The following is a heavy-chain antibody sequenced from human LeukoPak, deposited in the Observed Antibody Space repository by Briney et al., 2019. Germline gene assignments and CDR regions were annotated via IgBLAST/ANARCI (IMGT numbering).Heavy chain of an antibody. CDR1: GFSFSTYA. CDR3: ARDIYSSGYYADY. D-gene: IGHD6-19*01. Sequence: PGGSLRLSCAASGFSFSTYAMSWVRQAPGKGLEWVPGYTGSGGRTFYADSVKGRFTISKDNSRNTLYLQMNSLTADDTAVYYCARDIYSSGYYADYWGQGTPVTVSS. V-gene: IGHV3-23*01. J-gene: IGHJ4*02. CDR2: YTGSGGRT.